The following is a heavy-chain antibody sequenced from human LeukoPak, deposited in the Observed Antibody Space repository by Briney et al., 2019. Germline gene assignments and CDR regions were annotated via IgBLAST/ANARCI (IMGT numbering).Heavy chain of an antibody. CDR1: GFTFSGYN. J-gene: IGHJ3*01. CDR3: ARNYYDNTGYYRDAFDV. D-gene: IGHD3-22*01. CDR2: ISSSGSFM. V-gene: IGHV3-21*01. Sequence: GGSLRLSCAASGFTFSGYNMNWVRRAPGKGLEWVSFISSSGSFMYYADSLKGRFTVSRDNAKNSLFLQMNSLRAEDTAVYYCARNYYDNTGYYRDAFDVWGQGTMVTVSS.